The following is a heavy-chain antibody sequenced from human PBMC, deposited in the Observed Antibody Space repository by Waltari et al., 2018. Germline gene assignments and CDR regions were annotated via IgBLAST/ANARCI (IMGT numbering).Heavy chain of an antibody. Sequence: VQLQQWGAGLLTPSETLSLPCAVYGGSLSGVYWSWFRQPPWKGLEGSGEIDQSGGTNYSPSFKSRVTISVDTSKMQFSLKRASVTAADTAVYYFARGNVGYFQHWGQGTLVSVSS. D-gene: IGHD6-13*01. CDR1: GGSLSGVY. V-gene: IGHV4-34*01. J-gene: IGHJ1*01. CDR3: ARGNVGYFQH. CDR2: IDQSGGT.